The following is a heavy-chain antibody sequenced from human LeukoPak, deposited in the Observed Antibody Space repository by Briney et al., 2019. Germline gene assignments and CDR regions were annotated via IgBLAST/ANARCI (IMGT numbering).Heavy chain of an antibody. CDR2: IHYSGST. D-gene: IGHD3-22*01. J-gene: IGHJ4*02. CDR1: GGSISSDY. Sequence: PSETLSLTCTVSGGSISSDYWSWIRQPPGKGLEWIGYIHYSGSTNYNPSLESRITISMDTSKNQFSLRLSSVTAADTAVYYCARLYHDRSAYFLDYWGQGTLVTVSS. CDR3: ARLYHDRSAYFLDY. V-gene: IGHV4-59*08.